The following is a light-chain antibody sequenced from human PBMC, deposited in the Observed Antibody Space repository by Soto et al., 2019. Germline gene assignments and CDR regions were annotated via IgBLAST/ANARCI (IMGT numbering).Light chain of an antibody. CDR3: SSYAGTHII. Sequence: QSALTQPPSASGSPGQSVTISCTGTSSDVGGYNYVSWYQQHPGKAPKLMIYDVTKRPSGVPDRFSGSKSGNTASLTVSGLLAEDEAYYYCSSYAGTHIIFGTGTKVTVL. CDR1: SSDVGGYNY. CDR2: DVT. V-gene: IGLV2-8*01. J-gene: IGLJ1*01.